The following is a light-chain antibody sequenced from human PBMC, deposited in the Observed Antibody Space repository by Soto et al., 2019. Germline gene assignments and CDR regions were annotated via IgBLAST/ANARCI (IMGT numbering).Light chain of an antibody. Sequence: DIQMTRSPSSVSASVGDRVTITCRASQNIFNWLAWYQQKPGKAPTLLIYAASTLQSGVPSRFSGSGYGTDFTLTITSLQPEDFATYYCHQANSFPLYTFGQGTRVEVK. CDR1: QNIFNW. J-gene: IGKJ2*01. CDR2: AAS. V-gene: IGKV1-12*01. CDR3: HQANSFPLYT.